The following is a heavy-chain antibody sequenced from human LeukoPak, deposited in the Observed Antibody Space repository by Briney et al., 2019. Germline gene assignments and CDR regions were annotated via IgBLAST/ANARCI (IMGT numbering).Heavy chain of an antibody. D-gene: IGHD2-15*01. V-gene: IGHV4-4*02. CDR3: ARGYCSGGSCYSYYYYNYMDV. CDR1: GVSISSNNW. Sequence: SETLSLTCAVSGVSISSNNWWNWVRQPPGQGLEWIGEIYHSGSTNYNPSLKSRVTMSVDTSKNQFSLKLSSVTAADTAVYYCARGYCSGGSCYSYYYYNYMDVWGKGTTVTVSS. J-gene: IGHJ6*03. CDR2: IYHSGST.